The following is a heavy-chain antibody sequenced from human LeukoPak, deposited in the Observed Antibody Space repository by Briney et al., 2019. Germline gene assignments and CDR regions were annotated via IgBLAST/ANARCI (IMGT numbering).Heavy chain of an antibody. Sequence: SETLSLTCTVSGGSISSYYWSWIRQPPGKGLEWIGYIYYSGSTNYNPSLKSRVTISVDTSKNQFSLKLSSVTAADTAVYYCAREGYGARLWGQGTLVTVSS. D-gene: IGHD5-12*01. CDR1: GGSISSYY. V-gene: IGHV4-59*12. J-gene: IGHJ4*02. CDR2: IYYSGST. CDR3: AREGYGARL.